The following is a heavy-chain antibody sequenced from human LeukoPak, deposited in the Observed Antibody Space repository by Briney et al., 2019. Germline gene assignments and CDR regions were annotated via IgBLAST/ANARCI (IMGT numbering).Heavy chain of an antibody. Sequence: TGGSLRLSCAASGFTVSSNYMSWVRQAPGKGLEWVSVIYSGGSTYYADSVKGRFTISRDNSKNTLYLQMNSLRAEDTAVYYCARVYWIAAAGYYYYYMDVWGKGTTVTVSS. CDR3: ARVYWIAAAGYYYYYMDV. J-gene: IGHJ6*03. V-gene: IGHV3-66*02. CDR2: IYSGGST. CDR1: GFTVSSNY. D-gene: IGHD6-13*01.